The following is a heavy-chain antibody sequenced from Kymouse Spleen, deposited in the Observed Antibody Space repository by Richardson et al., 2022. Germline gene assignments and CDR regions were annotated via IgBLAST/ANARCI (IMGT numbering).Heavy chain of an antibody. J-gene: IGHJ6*02. D-gene: IGHD1-7*01. Sequence: QVQLVESGGGVVQPGRSLRLSCAASGFTFSSYGMHWVRQAPGKGLEWVAVIWYDGSNKYYADSVKGRFTISRDNSKNTLYLQMNSLRAEDTAVYYCAREQYNWNYDYYYYYGMDVWGQGTTVTVSS. CDR2: IWYDGSNK. CDR3: AREQYNWNYDYYYYYGMDV. V-gene: IGHV3-33*01. CDR1: GFTFSSYG.